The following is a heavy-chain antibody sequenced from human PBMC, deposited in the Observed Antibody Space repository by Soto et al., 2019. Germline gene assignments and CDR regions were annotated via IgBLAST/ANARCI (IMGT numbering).Heavy chain of an antibody. CDR2: ISGSGGST. D-gene: IGHD6-19*01. CDR3: AKMVRGKWLAPPYYYYGMDV. CDR1: GFTFSSYA. Sequence: GGSLRLSCAASGFTFSSYAMSWVRQAPGKGLEWVSAISGSGGSTYYADSVKGRFTISRDNSKNTLYLQMNNLRAEDTAVYYCAKMVRGKWLAPPYYYYGMDVWGQGTTVTVSS. V-gene: IGHV3-23*01. J-gene: IGHJ6*02.